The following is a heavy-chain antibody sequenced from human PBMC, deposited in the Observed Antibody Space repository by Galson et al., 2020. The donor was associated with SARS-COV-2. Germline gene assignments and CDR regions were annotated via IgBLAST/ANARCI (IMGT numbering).Heavy chain of an antibody. Sequence: GESLKISCAASGFTFSSYWMHWVRQAPGKGLVWVSRINSDGSSTSYADSVKGRFTISRDNAKNTLYLQMNSLRAEDTAVYYCASSNPYYDILTGYVPLCDYWGQGTLVTVSS. J-gene: IGHJ4*02. D-gene: IGHD3-9*01. CDR3: ASSNPYYDILTGYVPLCDY. CDR2: INSDGSST. CDR1: GFTFSSYW. V-gene: IGHV3-74*01.